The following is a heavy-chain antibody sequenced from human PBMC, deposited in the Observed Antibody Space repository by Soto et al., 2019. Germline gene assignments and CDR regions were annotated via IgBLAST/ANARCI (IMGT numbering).Heavy chain of an antibody. D-gene: IGHD3-3*01. CDR2: IVVGSGNT. Sequence: SVKVSCKASGFTFTSSAVQWVRQARGQRLEWIGWIVVGSGNTNYAQKFQERVTITRDMSTSTAYMELSSLRSEDTAVYYCAAGPLDYGVRSGYYGSGMDVWGQGTTVTVSS. CDR1: GFTFTSSA. J-gene: IGHJ6*02. CDR3: AAGPLDYGVRSGYYGSGMDV. V-gene: IGHV1-58*01.